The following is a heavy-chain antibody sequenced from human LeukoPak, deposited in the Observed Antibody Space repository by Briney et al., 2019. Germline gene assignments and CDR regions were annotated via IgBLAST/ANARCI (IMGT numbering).Heavy chain of an antibody. CDR2: IYHGGST. CDR1: GFSLSSGYY. Sequence: PSETLSPACTVSGFSLSSGYYWGCIRQPPGKRREGIASIYHGGSTHYNTSLKGQVTISVDTSKNQFSLNLTSVTAADTAVYYCARTYYYGSGSSYFDPWGQGTLVTVSS. D-gene: IGHD3-10*01. V-gene: IGHV4-38-2*02. J-gene: IGHJ5*02. CDR3: ARTYYYGSGSSYFDP.